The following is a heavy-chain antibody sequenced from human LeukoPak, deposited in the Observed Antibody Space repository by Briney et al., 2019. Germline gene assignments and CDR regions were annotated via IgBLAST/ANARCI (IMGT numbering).Heavy chain of an antibody. D-gene: IGHD3-22*01. V-gene: IGHV4-31*03. Sequence: SQTLSLTCTVSGGSISSGGYYWSWIRQHPGKGLEWIGYIYYSGSTYYNPSLKSRVTISVDTSKNQFSLKLSSVTAADTAVYYCARGAMIVVAYRLDPWGQGTLATVSS. CDR2: IYYSGST. CDR1: GGSISSGGYY. CDR3: ARGAMIVVAYRLDP. J-gene: IGHJ5*02.